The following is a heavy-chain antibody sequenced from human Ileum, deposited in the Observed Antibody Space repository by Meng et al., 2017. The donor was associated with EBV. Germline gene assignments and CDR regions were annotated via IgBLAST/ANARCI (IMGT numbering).Heavy chain of an antibody. CDR3: ASHALWQQTFDY. J-gene: IGHJ4*02. Sequence: QVQCVQSGAEGKKPGAYVKVSCKASGYTFTSYAMHWVRQAPGQRLEWMGWINAGNGNTKYSQKFQGRVTITRDTSASTAYMELSSLRSEDTAVYYCASHALWQQTFDYWGQGTLVTVSS. D-gene: IGHD2-21*01. CDR1: GYTFTSYA. CDR2: INAGNGNT. V-gene: IGHV1-3*01.